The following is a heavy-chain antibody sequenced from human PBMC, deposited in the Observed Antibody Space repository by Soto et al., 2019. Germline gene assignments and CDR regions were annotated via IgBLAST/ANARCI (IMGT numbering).Heavy chain of an antibody. V-gene: IGHV1-69*13. CDR1: GGTFSSYA. CDR2: IIPIFGTA. J-gene: IGHJ4*02. CDR3: ARDCFFYDYTDLYYFYF. Sequence: SVKVSCKASGGTFSSYAISWVRQAPGQGLEWMGGIIPIFGTANYAQKFQGRVTITADESTSTAYMELSSLRSEDTAVYYCARDCFFYDYTDLYYFYFWGQGTLVPVSS. D-gene: IGHD4-4*01.